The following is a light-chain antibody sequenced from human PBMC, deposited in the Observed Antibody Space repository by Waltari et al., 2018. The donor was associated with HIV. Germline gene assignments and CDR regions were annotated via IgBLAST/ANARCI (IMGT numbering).Light chain of an antibody. CDR2: DNN. CDR3: GTWDSSLSAYVV. Sequence: QSVLTQPPSVSAAPGQKVTIPCPGSSSNIGTNYVSWSQQLPGTAPKLLIYDNNKRPSGIPDRFSGSKSGTSATLGITGLQTGDEADYYCGTWDSSLSAYVVFGGGTKLTVL. V-gene: IGLV1-51*01. CDR1: SSNIGTNY. J-gene: IGLJ2*01.